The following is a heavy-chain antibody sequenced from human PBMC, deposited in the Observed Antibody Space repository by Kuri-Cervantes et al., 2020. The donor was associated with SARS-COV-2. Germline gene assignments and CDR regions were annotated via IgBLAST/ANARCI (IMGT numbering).Heavy chain of an antibody. CDR3: ARLYDFWSGSQAGWFDP. Sequence: ESLKISCSVSGDSISSSAYHWGWIRQPPGKGLEWIGSIYHSGSTYYNPSPKSRVTISVDTSKNQFSLKLSSVTAADTAVYYCARLYDFWSGSQAGWFDPWGQGTLVTVSS. CDR1: GDSISSSAYH. CDR2: IYHSGST. J-gene: IGHJ5*02. V-gene: IGHV4-39*07. D-gene: IGHD3-3*01.